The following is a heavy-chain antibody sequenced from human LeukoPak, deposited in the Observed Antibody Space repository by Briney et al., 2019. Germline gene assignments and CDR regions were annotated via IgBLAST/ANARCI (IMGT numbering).Heavy chain of an antibody. D-gene: IGHD3-22*01. J-gene: IGHJ4*02. CDR3: ARENPSGYYNRPIDY. Sequence: SETLSLTCTVSGASISSYYWSWIRQPPGKGLEWIGDIYYSGSIKYNPSLKSRVTMSVDTSKNQFSLKLSSVTAADTAIYHCARENPSGYYNRPIDYWGQGTLVTVSS. CDR2: IYYSGSI. CDR1: GASISSYY. V-gene: IGHV4-59*01.